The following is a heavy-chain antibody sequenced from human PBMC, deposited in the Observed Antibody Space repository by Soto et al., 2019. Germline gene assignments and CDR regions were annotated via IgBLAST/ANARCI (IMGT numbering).Heavy chain of an antibody. CDR3: ARGPQDRGDAHTTIVVVINNYGMDV. V-gene: IGHV4-34*01. J-gene: IGHJ6*02. CDR2: INRSGST. D-gene: IGHD3-22*01. Sequence: SETLSLTCAVYGGSFSSYYWSWIRQPPGKGLEWIGEINRSGSTNYNPSLKRRVTISVDTSKNQFSLKLSSVTAADTAVYYCARGPQDRGDAHTTIVVVINNYGMDVWGQGTTVTVSS. CDR1: GGSFSSYY.